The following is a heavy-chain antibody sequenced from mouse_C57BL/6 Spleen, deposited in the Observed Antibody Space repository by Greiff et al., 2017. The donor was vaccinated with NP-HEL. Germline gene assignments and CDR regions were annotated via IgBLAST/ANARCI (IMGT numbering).Heavy chain of an antibody. CDR3: ARDLRMGPFAY. J-gene: IGHJ3*01. CDR2: ISYSGST. D-gene: IGHD3-2*02. V-gene: IGHV3-1*01. Sequence: EVMLVDSGPGMVKPSQSLSLTCTVTGYSITSGYDWHWIRHFPGNKLEWMGYISYSGSTNYNPSLKSRISITHDTSKNHFFLKLNSVTTEDTATYYCARDLRMGPFAYWGQGTLVTVSA. CDR1: GYSITSGYD.